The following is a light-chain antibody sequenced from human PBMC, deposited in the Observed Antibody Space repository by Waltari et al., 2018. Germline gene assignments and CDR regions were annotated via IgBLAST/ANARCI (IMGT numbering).Light chain of an antibody. CDR3: QQYSSTPWT. J-gene: IGKJ1*01. CDR1: QGIGNS. Sequence: DIQMTKSPSSLSASVGDRVTITCRESQGIGNSLAWYQQKPRNTPNLLLYATSRFQSWVPSRFSGSGSGTDYTLTISSLQPEYCSTYYSQQYSSTPWTFGQGAKVEIK. CDR2: ATS. V-gene: IGKV1-NL1*01.